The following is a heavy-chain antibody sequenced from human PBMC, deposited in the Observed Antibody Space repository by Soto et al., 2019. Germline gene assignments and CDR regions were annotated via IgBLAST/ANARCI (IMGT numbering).Heavy chain of an antibody. J-gene: IGHJ6*02. CDR3: ARDVSGYDPGDYYYYGMDV. D-gene: IGHD5-12*01. CDR1: GFTFSSYS. V-gene: IGHV3-21*01. CDR2: ISSSSSYI. Sequence: GGSLRLSCAASGFTFSSYSMNWVRQAPGKGLEWVSSISSSSSYIYYADSVKGRFTISRDNAKNSLYLQMNSLRAEDTAVYYWARDVSGYDPGDYYYYGMDVWGQGTTVTVSS.